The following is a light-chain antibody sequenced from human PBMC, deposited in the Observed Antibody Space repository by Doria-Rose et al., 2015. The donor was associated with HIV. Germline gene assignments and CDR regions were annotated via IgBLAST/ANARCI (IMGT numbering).Light chain of an antibody. CDR3: QQYYDTPS. J-gene: IGKJ3*01. CDR2: WAS. Sequence: DIRVTQSPESLGMSLGESATLNCKANQSLLYTSKNYLAWYQQKPGQPPTLLIYWASTRQSGVTARFSGSGSGTDFTLTISSLEAEDVAVYYCQQYYDTPSFGPGTTVDIK. V-gene: IGKV4-1*01. CDR1: QSLLYTSKNY.